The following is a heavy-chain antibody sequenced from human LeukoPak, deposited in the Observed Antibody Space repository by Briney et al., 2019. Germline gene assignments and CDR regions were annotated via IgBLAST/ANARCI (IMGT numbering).Heavy chain of an antibody. CDR2: ISSSSSYI. CDR3: ARDRNPYYDILTGPSGGP. CDR1: GFTFSSYS. D-gene: IGHD3-9*01. Sequence: GGSLRLSCAASGFTFSSYSMNWVRQAPGKGLEWVSSISSSSSYIYYADSVKGRFTISRDNSKNTLYLQMNSLRAEDTAVYYCARDRNPYYDILTGPSGGPWGQGTLVTVSS. V-gene: IGHV3-21*01. J-gene: IGHJ5*02.